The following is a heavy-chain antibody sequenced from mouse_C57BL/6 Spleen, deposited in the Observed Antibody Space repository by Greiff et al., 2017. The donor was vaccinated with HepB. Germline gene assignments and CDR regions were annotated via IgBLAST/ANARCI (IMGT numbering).Heavy chain of an antibody. J-gene: IGHJ1*03. D-gene: IGHD1-1*01. CDR1: GYTFTSYW. CDR2: IDPSDSET. V-gene: IGHV1-52*01. Sequence: VQLQQPGAELVRPGSSVKLSCKASGYTFTSYWMHWVKQRPIQGLEWIGNIDPSDSETHYNQKFKDKATLTVDKSSSTAYMQLSSLTSEDSAVYYCARRNYYGNWYFDVWGTGTTVTVSS. CDR3: ARRNYYGNWYFDV.